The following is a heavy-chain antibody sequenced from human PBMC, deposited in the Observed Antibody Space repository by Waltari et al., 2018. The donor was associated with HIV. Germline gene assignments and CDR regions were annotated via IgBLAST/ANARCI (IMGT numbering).Heavy chain of an antibody. CDR1: GLPFRAPG. CDR2: IKQEGSGK. CDR3: ASGVSYHDY. V-gene: IGHV3-7*02. Sequence: GKLVELGGGLAKPGGPLSPLLAAPGLPFRAPGMSWVCQAQGKGLEWAANIKQEGSGKSYVDSVNGRCTIARDNAKKSLYLQMNSLRAEDTAVYDCASGVSYHDYWGQGTLFTVSS. D-gene: IGHD2-15*01. J-gene: IGHJ4*02.